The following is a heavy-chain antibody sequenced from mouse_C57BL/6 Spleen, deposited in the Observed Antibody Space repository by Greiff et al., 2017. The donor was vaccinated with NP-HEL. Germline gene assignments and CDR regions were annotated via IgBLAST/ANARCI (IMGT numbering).Heavy chain of an antibody. J-gene: IGHJ2*01. CDR2: IDPETGGT. V-gene: IGHV1-15*01. CDR3: TIITTVVAYYFDY. CDR1: GYTFTDYE. Sequence: VQLQQSGAELVRPGASVTLSCKASGYTFTDYEMHWVKQTPVHGLEWIGAIDPETGGTAYNQKFKGKAILTADKSSSTAYMELRSLTSEDSAVYYCTIITTVVAYYFDYWSQGTTLTVSS. D-gene: IGHD1-1*01.